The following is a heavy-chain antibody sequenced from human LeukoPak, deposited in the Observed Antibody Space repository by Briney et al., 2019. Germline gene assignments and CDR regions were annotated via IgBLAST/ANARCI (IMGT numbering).Heavy chain of an antibody. D-gene: IGHD3-10*01. CDR3: ARNHFSGTNYFDY. V-gene: IGHV3-21*01. J-gene: IGHJ4*02. CDR1: GFTFSSYS. Sequence: GGSLRLSCAASGFTFSSYSMNWVRQAPGKVLEWVSSISSSSSYIYYADSVKGRFTISRDNAKNSLYLQMNSLRAEDTAVYYCARNHFSGTNYFDYWGQGTLVTVSS. CDR2: ISSSSSYI.